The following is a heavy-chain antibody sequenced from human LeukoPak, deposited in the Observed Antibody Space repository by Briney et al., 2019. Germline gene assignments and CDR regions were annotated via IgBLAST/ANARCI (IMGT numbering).Heavy chain of an antibody. CDR2: ISAYNGNT. Sequence: GASVKVSCKASGYTFTSYGISWVRQAPGQGLEWMGWISAYNGNTNYAQKLQGRVTMTRDTSISTAYMELSRLRSDDTAVYYCARARGRRPEYDYWGQGTLVTVSS. CDR1: GYTFTSYG. CDR3: ARARGRRPEYDY. J-gene: IGHJ4*02. V-gene: IGHV1-18*01. D-gene: IGHD1-26*01.